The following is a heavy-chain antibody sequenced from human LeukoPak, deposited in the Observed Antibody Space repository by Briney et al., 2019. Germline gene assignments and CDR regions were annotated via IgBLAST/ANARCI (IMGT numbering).Heavy chain of an antibody. CDR2: IYYSGST. CDR3: ARYGWELLEGFDY. J-gene: IGHJ4*02. CDR1: GGSISSSSYY. D-gene: IGHD1-26*01. V-gene: IGHV4-39*07. Sequence: SETLSLTCTVSGGSISSSSYYWGWIRQPPGKGLEWIGSIYYSGSTHYNPSLKSRVTISVDTSKNQFSLKLSSVTAADTAVYYCARYGWELLEGFDYWGQGTLVTVSS.